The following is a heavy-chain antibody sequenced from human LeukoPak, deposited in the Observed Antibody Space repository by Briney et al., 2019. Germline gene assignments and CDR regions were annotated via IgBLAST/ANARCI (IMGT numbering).Heavy chain of an antibody. Sequence: PSETLSLTCTVSGGSISNYYWTWIRQPPGKGLEWIGFISYSGNTNYNPSLKSRVTISVDTSKNQFSLKLSSVTAADTAVYYCARREYSSSWYPTFDYWGQGTLVTVSS. D-gene: IGHD6-13*01. J-gene: IGHJ4*02. CDR1: GGSISNYY. CDR2: ISYSGNT. V-gene: IGHV4-59*12. CDR3: ARREYSSSWYPTFDY.